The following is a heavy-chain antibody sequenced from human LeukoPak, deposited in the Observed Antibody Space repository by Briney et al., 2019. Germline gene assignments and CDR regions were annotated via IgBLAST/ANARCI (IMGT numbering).Heavy chain of an antibody. CDR2: IIPILGIA. J-gene: IGHJ4*02. Sequence: GASVKVSCKASGGTFSSYAISWVRQAPGQGLEWMGRIIPILGIANYAQKFQGRVTITADKSTSTAYMELSSLRSEDTAVYYCARASGCQGFDYWGQGTLVTVSS. D-gene: IGHD1-26*01. CDR1: GGTFSSYA. CDR3: ARASGCQGFDY. V-gene: IGHV1-69*04.